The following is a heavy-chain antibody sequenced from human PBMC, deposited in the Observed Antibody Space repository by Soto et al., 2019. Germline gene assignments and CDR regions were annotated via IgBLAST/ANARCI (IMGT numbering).Heavy chain of an antibody. CDR1: GGTFSSYA. J-gene: IGHJ3*02. CDR3: ARIAGTTGTAACDI. D-gene: IGHD1-7*01. CDR2: IIPIFGTA. Sequence: QVQLVQSGAEVKKPGSSVKVSCKASGGTFSSYAISWVRQAPGQGLEWMGGIIPIFGTANYAQKFQGRVTITADKTTSTDYMELSSLRSEDTAVYYWARIAGTTGTAACDIWGQGTMVTVSS. V-gene: IGHV1-69*06.